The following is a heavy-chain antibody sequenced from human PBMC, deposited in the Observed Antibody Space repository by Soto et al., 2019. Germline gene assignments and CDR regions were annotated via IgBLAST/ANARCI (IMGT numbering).Heavy chain of an antibody. J-gene: IGHJ6*02. V-gene: IGHV5-51*01. Sequence: GESLKISCKGSGYSFTSYCIGWVRQMPGKGLEWMGIIYPGDSDTRYSPSFQGQVTISADKSISTAYLQWSSLKASDTAMYYCARHGVKTGTSYYYYGMDVWGQGTTVTVSS. CDR2: IYPGDSDT. D-gene: IGHD1-7*01. CDR3: ARHGVKTGTSYYYYGMDV. CDR1: GYSFTSYC.